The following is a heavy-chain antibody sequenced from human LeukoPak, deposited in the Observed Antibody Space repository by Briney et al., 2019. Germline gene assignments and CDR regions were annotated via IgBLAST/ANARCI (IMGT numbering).Heavy chain of an antibody. CDR2: ISSSSSYI. V-gene: IGHV3-21*01. CDR3: ARVRDGYKSPFDI. Sequence: GSLRLSCAASGFIFSSYSMNWVRQAPGKGLEWVSSISSSSSYIYYADSMKGRLTISRDNAKNSLYLQMNSLRAEDTAVYYCARVRDGYKSPFDIWGQGTMVTVSS. D-gene: IGHD5-24*01. CDR1: GFIFSSYS. J-gene: IGHJ3*02.